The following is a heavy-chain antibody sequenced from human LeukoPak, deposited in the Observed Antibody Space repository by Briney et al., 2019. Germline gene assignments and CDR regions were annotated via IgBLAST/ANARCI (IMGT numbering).Heavy chain of an antibody. Sequence: GGSLRLSCAGSGFTFDDYGMSWVRQAPGKGLEWVSGINWNGGSTGYADSVKGRFTISRDNAKNSLYLQMNSLRAEDTALYYCARSSLGYYYYYYMDVWGKGTTVTVSS. V-gene: IGHV3-20*04. CDR1: GFTFDDYG. J-gene: IGHJ6*03. CDR2: INWNGGST. D-gene: IGHD3-10*01. CDR3: ARSSLGYYYYYYMDV.